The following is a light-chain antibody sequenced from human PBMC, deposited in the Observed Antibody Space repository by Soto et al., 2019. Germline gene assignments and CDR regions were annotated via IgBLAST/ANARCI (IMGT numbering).Light chain of an antibody. Sequence: QSALTQPPSVSGAPGQRVTISCTGSSSNIGSVYHVQWYQQLPGTAPKLLIYGNINRPSGVPDRFSGSKSGTSASLAITGLQAGDEADYYCQSYDSSLSTWVFGGGTKLTVL. V-gene: IGLV1-40*01. J-gene: IGLJ3*02. CDR1: SSNIGSVYH. CDR2: GNI. CDR3: QSYDSSLSTWV.